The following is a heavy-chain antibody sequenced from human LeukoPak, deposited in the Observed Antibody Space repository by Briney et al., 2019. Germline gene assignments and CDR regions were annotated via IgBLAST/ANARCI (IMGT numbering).Heavy chain of an antibody. CDR3: ARDLPGSSWYALDS. J-gene: IGHJ5*01. V-gene: IGHV3-69-1*01. CDR1: GFSLSTFN. Sequence: GGSLRLSCAASGFSLSTFNMNWVRQAPGKGREWVSCISGTGSVYYAASVRGRFTISRDNAGNSLFLQLNSLRTEDTAVYFCARDLPGSSWYALDSWGQGALVTVPS. CDR2: ISGTGSV. D-gene: IGHD6-13*01.